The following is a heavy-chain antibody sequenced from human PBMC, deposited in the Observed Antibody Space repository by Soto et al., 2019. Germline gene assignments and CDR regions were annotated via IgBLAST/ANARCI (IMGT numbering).Heavy chain of an antibody. CDR3: AKDYTDYTYSFDY. J-gene: IGHJ4*02. Sequence: QVQLVESGGGVVQPGRSLRLSCAASGFTFSTYGMHWVRQAPGKGLEWVAFISYDGSNKYYADSVKGRFTISRDNSKNTLYLQMNSLRADDTAVYYCAKDYTDYTYSFDYWGQGTLVTVSS. CDR1: GFTFSTYG. CDR2: ISYDGSNK. D-gene: IGHD4-4*01. V-gene: IGHV3-30*18.